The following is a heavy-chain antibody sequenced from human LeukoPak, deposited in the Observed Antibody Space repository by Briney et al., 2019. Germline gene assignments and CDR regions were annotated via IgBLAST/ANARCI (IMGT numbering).Heavy chain of an antibody. D-gene: IGHD6-19*01. CDR3: ARERRVAGSRGGFDP. V-gene: IGHV1-2*02. Sequence: SVKVSCKVSGYTITGVYMQWVGQAPGHGLKWMGWINPNSGGTNFAQKFQGRVTMTRDTSISTAYMELSRLRSDDTAVYYCARERRVAGSRGGFDPWGQGTLVTVSS. CDR1: GYTITGVY. CDR2: INPNSGGT. J-gene: IGHJ5*02.